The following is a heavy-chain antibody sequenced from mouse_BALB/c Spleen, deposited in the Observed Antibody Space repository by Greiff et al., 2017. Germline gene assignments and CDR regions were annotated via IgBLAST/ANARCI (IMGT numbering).Heavy chain of an antibody. CDR2: ISYDGSN. Sequence: EVKLMESGPGLVKPSQSLSLTCSVTGYSITSGYYWNWIRQFPGNKLEWMGYISYDGSNNYNPSLKNRISITRDTSKNQFFLKLNSVTTEDTATYYCARDRGYGNYVFDYWGQGTTLTVSS. CDR3: ARDRGYGNYVFDY. D-gene: IGHD2-1*01. V-gene: IGHV3-6*02. J-gene: IGHJ2*01. CDR1: GYSITSGYY.